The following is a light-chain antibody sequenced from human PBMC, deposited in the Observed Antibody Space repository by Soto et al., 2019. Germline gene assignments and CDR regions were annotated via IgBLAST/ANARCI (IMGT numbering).Light chain of an antibody. J-gene: IGLJ2*01. CDR3: TSYTSSNTWL. V-gene: IGLV2-14*01. Sequence: QSVLTQPASVSGSPGQSITISCTGTSSDVGGYNYVSWFQQHPGKAPKLIIYAVSNRPSGIGDRFSGSKSGNTASLTISGLQAEDEADYYCTSYTSSNTWLFGGGTQLTVL. CDR1: SSDVGGYNY. CDR2: AVS.